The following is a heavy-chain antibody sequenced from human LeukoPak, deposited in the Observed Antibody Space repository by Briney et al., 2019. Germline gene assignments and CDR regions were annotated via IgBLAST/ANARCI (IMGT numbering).Heavy chain of an antibody. Sequence: GGSLRLSCAASGFTFSSYAMHWVRQAPGKGLQWVAVISYDGSNKYYADSVKGRFTISRDNSKNTLYLQMNSLRAEDAAVYYCARGGRWLQSAFDYWGQGTLVTVSS. V-gene: IGHV3-30*01. CDR2: ISYDGSNK. J-gene: IGHJ4*02. CDR3: ARGGRWLQSAFDY. D-gene: IGHD5-24*01. CDR1: GFTFSSYA.